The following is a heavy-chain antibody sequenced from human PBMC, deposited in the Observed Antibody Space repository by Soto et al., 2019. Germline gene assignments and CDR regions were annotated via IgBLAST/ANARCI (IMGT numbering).Heavy chain of an antibody. D-gene: IGHD5-18*01. CDR3: AKDLYSYAPMDYYYYGMDV. CDR2: ISYDGSNK. Sequence: QVQLVESGGGVVQPGRSLRLSCAASGFTFSSYGMHWVRQAPGKGLEWVAVISYDGSNKYYADSVKVRFTIYRDNSKNTLYLQMNSLRAEDTAVYYCAKDLYSYAPMDYYYYGMDVWGQGTTVTVSS. V-gene: IGHV3-30*18. CDR1: GFTFSSYG. J-gene: IGHJ6*02.